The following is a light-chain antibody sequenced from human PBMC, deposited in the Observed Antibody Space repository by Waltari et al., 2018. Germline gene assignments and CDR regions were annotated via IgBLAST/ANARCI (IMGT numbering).Light chain of an antibody. CDR2: KVS. J-gene: IGKJ2*01. Sequence: DAVMTQSPLSLPVTPGQPAAISCRSTQSLVFVDGNTYLNWFHQRPGQSPRRLIYKVSNRDSGVPDRFSGSGSGTDFTLRISRVEAEDVGVYYCMQGTHWPYTFGQGTKVEI. CDR1: QSLVFVDGNTY. CDR3: MQGTHWPYT. V-gene: IGKV2-30*01.